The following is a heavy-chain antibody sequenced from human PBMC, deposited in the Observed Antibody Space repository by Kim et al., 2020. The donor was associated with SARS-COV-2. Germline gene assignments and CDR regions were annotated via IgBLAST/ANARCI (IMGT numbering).Heavy chain of an antibody. CDR3: ARDPGDAAGPPHYFFDY. CDR1: GYTFTSYC. J-gene: IGHJ4*02. V-gene: IGHV1-18*04. CDR2: ISAYNGNT. Sequence: ASVKVSCKASGYTFTSYCISWVRQAPGQGLEWMGWISAYNGNTNYAQKLQGRVTMTTDTSTSTAYMELRSLRSDDTAVYYCARDPGDAAGPPHYFFDYWGQGTLVTVSS. D-gene: IGHD1-26*01.